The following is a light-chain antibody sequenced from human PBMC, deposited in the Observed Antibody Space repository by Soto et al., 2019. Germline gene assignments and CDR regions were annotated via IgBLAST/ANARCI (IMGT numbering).Light chain of an antibody. Sequence: EIVLTQSPGTLSLSPGERVTLSCRASQSVSSSYLAWYQQKAGQAPRLLIYGASSRATGIPDRFSGSGSGTDFTLTISRLEPEDFAVYYCQQYGRSSYTFGQGTKLEIK. CDR3: QQYGRSSYT. CDR2: GAS. CDR1: QSVSSSY. V-gene: IGKV3-20*01. J-gene: IGKJ2*01.